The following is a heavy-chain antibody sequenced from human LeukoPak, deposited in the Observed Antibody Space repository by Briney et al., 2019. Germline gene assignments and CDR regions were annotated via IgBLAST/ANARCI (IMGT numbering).Heavy chain of an antibody. CDR2: ISYDGSNK. J-gene: IGHJ6*02. V-gene: IGHV3-30*18. CDR3: AKDLDSSLIGMDV. CDR1: GFTFSNYG. Sequence: GKSLRLSCAASGFTFSNYGIHWVRQAPGKGLEWLAVISYDGSNKNYADSVKGRFTISRDNSKNTLYLQMNSLRAEDTAVYYCAKDLDSSLIGMDVWGQGTTVTVSS. D-gene: IGHD6-13*01.